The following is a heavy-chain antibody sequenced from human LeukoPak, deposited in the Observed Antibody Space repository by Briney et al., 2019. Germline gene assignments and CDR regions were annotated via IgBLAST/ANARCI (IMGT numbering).Heavy chain of an antibody. Sequence: SETLSLTCTVSGGSISSSSYYWGWIRQPPGKGLEWIGSIYYSGSTYYNPSLKSRVTISVDKSKNQFSLKLSSVTAADTAVYYCARDSYDYAVIDAFDIWGQGTMVTVSS. CDR1: GGSISSSSYY. CDR2: IYYSGST. D-gene: IGHD3-16*01. CDR3: ARDSYDYAVIDAFDI. J-gene: IGHJ3*02. V-gene: IGHV4-39*07.